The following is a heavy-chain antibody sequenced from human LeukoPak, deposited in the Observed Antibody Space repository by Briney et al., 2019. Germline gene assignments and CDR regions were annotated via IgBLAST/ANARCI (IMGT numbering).Heavy chain of an antibody. CDR1: GYTFTGYY. J-gene: IGHJ4*02. Sequence: ASVKVSCKASGYTFTGYYMHWVRQAPGQGLEWMGWINPNSGGTNYAQKFQGRVTMTRDTSVSTAYMELSRLRSDDTAVYYCARETGREYYYDSSGYYVDDYWGQGTLVTVSS. CDR3: ARETGREYYYDSSGYYVDDY. CDR2: INPNSGGT. V-gene: IGHV1-2*02. D-gene: IGHD3-22*01.